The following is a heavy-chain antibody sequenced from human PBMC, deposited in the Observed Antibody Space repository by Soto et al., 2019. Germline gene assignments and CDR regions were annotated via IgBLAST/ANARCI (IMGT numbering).Heavy chain of an antibody. J-gene: IGHJ4*02. D-gene: IGHD5-12*01. CDR3: ASFGLRSGNGY. CDR2: IYYSGST. V-gene: IGHV4-61*01. Sequence: SETLSLTCTVSGGSVSSGSYYWSWIRQPPGKGLEWIGYIYYSGSTNYNPSLKSRVTISVDTSKNQFSLKLSSVTAADTAVYYCASFGLRSGNGYWGQGTLVTVSS. CDR1: GGSVSSGSYY.